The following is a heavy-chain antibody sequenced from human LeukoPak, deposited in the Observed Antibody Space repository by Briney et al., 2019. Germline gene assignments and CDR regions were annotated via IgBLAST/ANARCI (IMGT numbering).Heavy chain of an antibody. D-gene: IGHD3-22*01. Sequence: SETLSLTCTVSGGSITNINYNWGWIRQPPGQGLEWIGAIHYSGTTYYNPSLNSRVTISLDTSKNQLSLKLNSMTAADTALYYCAREGDMIATDYWGQGTLVTVSS. CDR3: AREGDMIATDY. V-gene: IGHV4-39*07. J-gene: IGHJ4*02. CDR2: IHYSGTT. CDR1: GGSITNINYN.